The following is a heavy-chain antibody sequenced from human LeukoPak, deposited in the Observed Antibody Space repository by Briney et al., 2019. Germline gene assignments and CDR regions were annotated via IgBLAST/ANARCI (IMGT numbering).Heavy chain of an antibody. Sequence: PGGSLRLSCAASGFXFSSYGMHWVRQAPGKGLEWVASISYDGSNKYYADSVKGRFTISRDNSKNTLYLQMNSLRAEDTAVYYCANKGMTTQASDIWGQGTLVTVSS. CDR2: ISYDGSNK. D-gene: IGHD1-14*01. J-gene: IGHJ4*02. CDR1: GFXFSSYG. CDR3: ANKGMTTQASDI. V-gene: IGHV3-30*18.